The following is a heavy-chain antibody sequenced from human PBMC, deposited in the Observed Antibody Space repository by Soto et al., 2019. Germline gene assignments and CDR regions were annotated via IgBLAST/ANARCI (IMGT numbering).Heavy chain of an antibody. J-gene: IGHJ4*02. D-gene: IGHD3-9*01. CDR1: GFTFSSYT. Sequence: SLRLSCAASGFTFSSYTMNWVRQAQGKGLEWISGINGGGGTTYYADSVKGRFTISRDDSKNILYLQMNSPRAEDTAIYYCAKDRHPDGIWTFDYWGRGTLVTVSS. V-gene: IGHV3-23*01. CDR3: AKDRHPDGIWTFDY. CDR2: INGGGGTT.